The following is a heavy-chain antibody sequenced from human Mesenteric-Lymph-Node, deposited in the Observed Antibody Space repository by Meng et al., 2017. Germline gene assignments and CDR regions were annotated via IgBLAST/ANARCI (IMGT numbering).Heavy chain of an antibody. V-gene: IGHV3-23*01. D-gene: IGHD2-15*01. CDR2: VTSSGAIT. J-gene: IGHJ6*02. CDR1: GFTVSSNY. Sequence: GESLKISCAASGFTVSSNYMSWVRQAPGKGLDWVSAVTSSGAITYYADSVKGRFSISRDNSRNALYLQMNGLRAEDTAVYYCAKYCTGGSCSSNYAMDVWGQGTAVTVSS. CDR3: AKYCTGGSCSSNYAMDV.